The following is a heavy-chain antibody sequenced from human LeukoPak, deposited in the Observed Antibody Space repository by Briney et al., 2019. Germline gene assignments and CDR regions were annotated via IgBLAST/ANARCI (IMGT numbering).Heavy chain of an antibody. V-gene: IGHV1-2*02. CDR3: ARTYDFWSGYYEYYFDY. CDR1: GYTFTGYY. CDR2: INPNSGGT. D-gene: IGHD3-3*01. Sequence: ASVKVSCKASGYTFTGYYMHWVRQAPGQGLEWMGWINPNSGGTSYAQKFQGRVTMTRDTSISTAYMELSRLRSDDTAVYYCARTYDFWSGYYEYYFDYWGQGTLVTVSS. J-gene: IGHJ4*02.